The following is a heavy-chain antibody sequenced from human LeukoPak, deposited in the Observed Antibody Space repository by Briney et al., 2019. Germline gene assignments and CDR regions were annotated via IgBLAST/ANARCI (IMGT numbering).Heavy chain of an antibody. CDR3: AILRGLSYDSGGYSDY. CDR1: NYSISSGYY. V-gene: IGHV4-38-2*01. CDR2: IHHSGST. Sequence: SETLSLTCAVSNYSISSGYYWGWIRQPPGKGLEWIGGIHHSGSTNYKPSLRSRVTISIDTSKNQFSLRLSSVTAADTAAYLCAILRGLSYDSGGYSDYWGQGTLVTVSS. D-gene: IGHD3-22*01. J-gene: IGHJ4*02.